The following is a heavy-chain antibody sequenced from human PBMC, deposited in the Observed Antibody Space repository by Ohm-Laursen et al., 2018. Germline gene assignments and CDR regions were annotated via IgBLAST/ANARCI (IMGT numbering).Heavy chain of an antibody. CDR1: GFTFSSYA. J-gene: IGHJ4*02. CDR2: ISSSSSYI. D-gene: IGHD3-16*01. V-gene: IGHV3-21*01. CDR3: ARHDGHGR. Sequence: SLRLSCAAPGFTFSSYAMSWVRQAPGKGLEWVSSISSSSSYIYYADSVKGRFTISRDNAKNSLYLQMNSLRAEDTAVYYCARHDGHGRWGQGTRVTVSS.